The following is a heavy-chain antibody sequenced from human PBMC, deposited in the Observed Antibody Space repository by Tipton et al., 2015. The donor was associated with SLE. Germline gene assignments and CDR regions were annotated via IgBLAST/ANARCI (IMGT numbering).Heavy chain of an antibody. CDR1: GGSISSGGYY. D-gene: IGHD6-13*01. Sequence: TLSLTCTVSGGSISSGGYYWSWIRQHPGKGLEWIGYIYYSGSTHYNPSLKSRVTISVDTSKNQFSLKLSSVTAADTAVYYCARGTLGAAAGTDAFDIWGQGTMVTVSS. CDR2: IYYSGST. CDR3: ARGTLGAAAGTDAFDI. V-gene: IGHV4-31*03. J-gene: IGHJ3*02.